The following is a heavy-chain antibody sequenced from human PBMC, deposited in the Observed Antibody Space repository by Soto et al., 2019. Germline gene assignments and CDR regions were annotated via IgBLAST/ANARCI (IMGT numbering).Heavy chain of an antibody. CDR1: GDSVSSNSAA. Sequence: SQTLSLTCAISGDSVSSNSAALNLMRQSPSRGLEWLGRTYYKSKWYNDYAVSVKSRITIRPDTSKNQFSLQLNSVTPEDTAVYYCTREGVTMIRGIIYDYYGMDVWGQGTTVTVSS. CDR3: TREGVTMIRGIIYDYYGMDV. J-gene: IGHJ6*02. V-gene: IGHV6-1*01. D-gene: IGHD3-10*01. CDR2: TYYKSKWYN.